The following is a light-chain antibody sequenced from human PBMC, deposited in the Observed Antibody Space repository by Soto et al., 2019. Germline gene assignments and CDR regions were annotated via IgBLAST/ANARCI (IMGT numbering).Light chain of an antibody. CDR2: GAS. CDR3: QQYGSSPRT. V-gene: IGKV3-20*01. Sequence: EIVLTQSPGTLSLSPGERATLSCRASQSVRSSYLAWYQQKPGQAPMLLIYGASSRATGIPDRFSGSGSGTDFTLTISRLEPEDFAVYYCQQYGSSPRTFGQGTKVEIK. CDR1: QSVRSSY. J-gene: IGKJ1*01.